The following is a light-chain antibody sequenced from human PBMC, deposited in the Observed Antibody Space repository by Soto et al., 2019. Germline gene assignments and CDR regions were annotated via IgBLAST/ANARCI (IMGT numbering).Light chain of an antibody. CDR3: SSYAGSNGPVI. CDR2: EVS. CDR1: SSDIGAYNH. J-gene: IGLJ7*01. V-gene: IGLV2-8*01. Sequence: QSVLTQPPSASGSPGQSVTISCTGTSSDIGAYNHVSWYQQHPGKAPRFIIYEVSQRPSGVPDRFSGSKSGNTASLTVSGLQADDEADYYCSSYAGSNGPVIFGGDTQLTVL.